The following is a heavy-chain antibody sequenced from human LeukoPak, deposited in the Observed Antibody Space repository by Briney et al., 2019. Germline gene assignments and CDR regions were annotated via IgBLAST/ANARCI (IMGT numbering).Heavy chain of an antibody. CDR3: AKDRGREKYYFDY. CDR1: GFTFSSYG. V-gene: IGHV3-30*18. D-gene: IGHD3-10*01. CDR2: ISYDGSNK. Sequence: GRSLRLSCAASGFTFSSYGMHWVRQAPGKGLEWVALISYDGSNKYYADSVKGRFTISRDNSKNTLYLQMNSLRAEDTAVYYCAKDRGREKYYFDYWGQGTLVTVSS. J-gene: IGHJ4*02.